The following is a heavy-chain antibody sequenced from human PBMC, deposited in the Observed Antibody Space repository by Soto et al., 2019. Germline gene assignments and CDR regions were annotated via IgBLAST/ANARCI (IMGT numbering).Heavy chain of an antibody. D-gene: IGHD6-13*01. V-gene: IGHV4-34*01. Sequence: SETLSLTCAVYGGSFSGYYWSWIRQPPGKGLEWIGEINHSGSTNYNPSLKSRVTISVDTSKNQFSLKLSSVTAADTAVYYCARSTTQQLVPQVGNWFDPWGQGTLVTVSS. CDR2: INHSGST. CDR3: ARSTTQQLVPQVGNWFDP. J-gene: IGHJ5*02. CDR1: GGSFSGYY.